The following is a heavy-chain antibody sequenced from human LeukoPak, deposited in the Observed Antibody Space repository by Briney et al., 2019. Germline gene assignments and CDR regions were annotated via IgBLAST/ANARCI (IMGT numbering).Heavy chain of an antibody. CDR2: ISGSGGST. CDR1: GFTFSSYA. CDR3: AKVFPARPDFGPFDY. V-gene: IGHV3-23*01. J-gene: IGHJ4*02. Sequence: GGSLRLSCAASGFTFSSYAMSWVRQAPGKGLEWVSAISGSGGSTYYADSVKGRFTISRDNSKTTLYLQMNSLRAEDTAVYYCAKVFPARPDFGPFDYWGQGTLVTVSS. D-gene: IGHD6-6*01.